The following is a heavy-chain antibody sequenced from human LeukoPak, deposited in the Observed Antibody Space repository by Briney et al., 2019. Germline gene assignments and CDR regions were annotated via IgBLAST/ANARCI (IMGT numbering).Heavy chain of an antibody. Sequence: SETLSLTCTVSGVSISSYYWSWIRQPPGKGLEWIGYIYYSGSTNYNPSPKSRVTISVDTSKNQFSLKLSSVTAADTAVYYCARETYYYDSSGYYYVYYFDYWGQGTLVTVSS. D-gene: IGHD3-22*01. V-gene: IGHV4-59*01. J-gene: IGHJ4*02. CDR3: ARETYYYDSSGYYYVYYFDY. CDR1: GVSISSYY. CDR2: IYYSGST.